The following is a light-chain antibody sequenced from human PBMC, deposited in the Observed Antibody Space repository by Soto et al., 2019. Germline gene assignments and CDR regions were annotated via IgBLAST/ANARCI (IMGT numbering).Light chain of an antibody. J-gene: IGKJ1*01. CDR1: QIINSY. CDR2: AAS. CDR3: QQRGT. Sequence: QSPSSLSASVGDRVTITCRASQIINSYLNWYQKKPGKAPKLLIYAASSLHSGVPTRFRGSESGTDFTLTISSLQPEDVATYYCQQRGTFGLGTKVDIK. V-gene: IGKV1-39*01.